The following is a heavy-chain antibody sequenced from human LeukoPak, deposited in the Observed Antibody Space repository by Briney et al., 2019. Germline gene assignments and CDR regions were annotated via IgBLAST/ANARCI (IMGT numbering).Heavy chain of an antibody. D-gene: IGHD3-9*01. CDR3: ARAGFALGTRWAFDI. Sequence: SETLSLTCTVSGGSISSGGYYWRWIRQHPGKGLEWIGYIYYSGSTYYNPSLKSRVTISVDTSKNQFSLKLSSVTAADTAVYYCARAGFALGTRWAFDIWGQGTMVTVSS. V-gene: IGHV4-31*03. CDR1: GGSISSGGYY. CDR2: IYYSGST. J-gene: IGHJ3*02.